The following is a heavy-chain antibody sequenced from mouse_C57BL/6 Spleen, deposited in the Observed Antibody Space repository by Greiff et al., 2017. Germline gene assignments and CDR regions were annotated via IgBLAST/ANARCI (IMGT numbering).Heavy chain of an antibody. CDR2: IDPSDSYT. CDR3: ARGDSTFDY. J-gene: IGHJ3*01. Sequence: QVQLQQPGAELVRPGTSVKLSCKASGYTFTSYWMHWVKQRPGQGLEWIGVIDPSDSYTNYNQKFKGKATLTVDTSSSTAYMQLSSLTSEDSAVYYCARGDSTFDYWGQGTLVTVSA. V-gene: IGHV1-59*01. CDR1: GYTFTSYW. D-gene: IGHD2-5*01.